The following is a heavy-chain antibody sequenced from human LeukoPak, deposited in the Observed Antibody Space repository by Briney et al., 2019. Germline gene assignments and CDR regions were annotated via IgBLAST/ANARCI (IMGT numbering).Heavy chain of an antibody. CDR3: ARGASGIQLWFFDP. Sequence: GGSLRLSCAASGFTFSSYWLSWVRQAPGKGLEWVANIKQDGSEKYYVDPVKGRFTISRDNAKSSLYLQMNSLRAEDTAVYYCARGASGIQLWFFDPWGQGTLVTVSS. D-gene: IGHD5-18*01. CDR2: IKQDGSEK. CDR1: GFTFSSYW. J-gene: IGHJ5*02. V-gene: IGHV3-7*01.